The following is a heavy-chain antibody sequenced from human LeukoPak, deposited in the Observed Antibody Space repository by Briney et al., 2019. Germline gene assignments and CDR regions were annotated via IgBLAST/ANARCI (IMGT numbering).Heavy chain of an antibody. CDR3: ARDRPRTEGDWFDP. CDR2: INPNSGGT. J-gene: IGHJ5*02. CDR1: GYTFTGYY. V-gene: IGHV1-2*02. D-gene: IGHD1-1*01. Sequence: ASVRASCKASGYTFTGYYMHWVRQAPGQGLEWMGCINPNSGGTNYAQKFQGRVTMTRDTSISTAYMEKGRLRSEDTAVYYCARDRPRTEGDWFDPWGQGTLVTDCS.